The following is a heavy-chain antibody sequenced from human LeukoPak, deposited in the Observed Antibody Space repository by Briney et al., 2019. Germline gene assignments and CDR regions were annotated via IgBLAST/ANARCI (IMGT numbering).Heavy chain of an antibody. CDR1: GYTFTSYD. V-gene: IGHV1-8*01. D-gene: IGHD3-16*01. CDR3: ARVPWGTKREYNWFDP. CDR2: MNPNSGNT. Sequence: GASVKVSCKASGYTFTSYDINWVRQATGQGLEWMGWMNPNSGNTGYAQKFQGRVTMTRNTSISTAYMELSSLRSEDTAVYYCARVPWGTKREYNWFDPWGQGTLVTVSS. J-gene: IGHJ5*02.